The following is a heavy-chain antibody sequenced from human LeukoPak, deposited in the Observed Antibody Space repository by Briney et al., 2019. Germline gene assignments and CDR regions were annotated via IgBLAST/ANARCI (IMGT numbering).Heavy chain of an antibody. J-gene: IGHJ4*02. CDR3: AKDTIPDYYDSSGYSSYYFDY. CDR1: GFTFSSYA. V-gene: IGHV3-23*01. D-gene: IGHD3-22*01. Sequence: PGGSLRLSCADSGFTFSSYAMSWVRQAPGKGLEWVSAISGSGGSTYYADSVKGRFTISRDNSKNTLYLQMNSLRAEDTAVYYCAKDTIPDYYDSSGYSSYYFDYWGQGTLVTVSS. CDR2: ISGSGGST.